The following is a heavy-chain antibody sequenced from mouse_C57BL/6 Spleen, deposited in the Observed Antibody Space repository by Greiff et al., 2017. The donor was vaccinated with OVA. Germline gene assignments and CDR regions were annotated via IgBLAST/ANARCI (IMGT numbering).Heavy chain of an antibody. Sequence: QVQLQQPGAELVMPGASVKLSCKASGYTFTSYWMHWVKQRPGQGLEWIGEIDPSDSYTNYNQKFKGKSTLTVDKSSSTAYMQLSSLTSEDSGVYYCARGGGRSPCDYWGKGTTLTVSS. CDR3: ARGGGRSPCDY. V-gene: IGHV1-69*01. J-gene: IGHJ2*01. CDR1: GYTFTSYW. CDR2: IDPSDSYT. D-gene: IGHD1-1*01.